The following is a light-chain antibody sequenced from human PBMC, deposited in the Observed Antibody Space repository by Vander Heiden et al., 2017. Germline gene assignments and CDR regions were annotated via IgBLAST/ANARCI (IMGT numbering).Light chain of an antibody. CDR2: WAS. CDR3: QQYYTTPRT. Sequence: IVVTQSPHSLAVSLGERATINCKSSQSVLYSSNNKNYLAWYQQTPGQPPKLLIYWASTRESGVPDRFSGSGSGTDFTLTISSLQAEDVAVYYCQQYYTTPRTFGQGTKVEIK. V-gene: IGKV4-1*01. CDR1: QSVLYSSNNKNY. J-gene: IGKJ1*01.